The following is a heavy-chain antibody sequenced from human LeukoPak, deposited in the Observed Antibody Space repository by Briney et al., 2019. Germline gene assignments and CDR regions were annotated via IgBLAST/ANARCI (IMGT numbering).Heavy chain of an antibody. Sequence: GESLKISCKGSGYRFTSYWIGWVRQMPGKGLEWMGIIYPGDSDTRYSPSFQGQVTISADKSISTAYLQWSSLKASDTAMYYCARQYGSGSYPPTGFDYWGQGTLVTVSS. V-gene: IGHV5-51*01. CDR2: IYPGDSDT. D-gene: IGHD3-10*01. CDR3: ARQYGSGSYPPTGFDY. CDR1: GYRFTSYW. J-gene: IGHJ4*02.